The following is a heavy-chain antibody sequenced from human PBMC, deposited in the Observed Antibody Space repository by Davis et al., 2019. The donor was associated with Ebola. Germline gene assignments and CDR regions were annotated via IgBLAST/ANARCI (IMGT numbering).Heavy chain of an antibody. D-gene: IGHD3-10*01. CDR2: LYRDGRT. J-gene: IGHJ4*02. V-gene: IGHV3-53*01. CDR1: GFIVSDNY. CDR3: AREGITMVRGVSQPFDY. Sequence: GGSLRLSCAASGFIVSDNYMSWVRQAPGKGLEWVSILYRDGRTYYADSVKGRFTISRDNSKNTLHLQMNSLRVEDTAVYYCAREGITMVRGVSQPFDYWGQGTLVTVSS.